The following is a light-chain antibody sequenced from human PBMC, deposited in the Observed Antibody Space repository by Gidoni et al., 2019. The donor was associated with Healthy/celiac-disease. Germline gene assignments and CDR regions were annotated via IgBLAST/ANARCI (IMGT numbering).Light chain of an antibody. CDR3: QQSYSTPRA. CDR1: QSISSY. J-gene: IGKJ1*01. V-gene: IGKV1-39*01. CDR2: AAS. Sequence: IQMTQSPSSLSASVGDRVTITCRESQSISSYLNWYQQKPGKAPKLLIYAASSLQSGVPSRFSGSGSGTDFNLTISSLQPEDFANYYCQQSYSTPRAFGKGTKVEIK.